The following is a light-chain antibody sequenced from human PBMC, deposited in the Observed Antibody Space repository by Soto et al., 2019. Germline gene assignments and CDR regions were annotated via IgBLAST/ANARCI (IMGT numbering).Light chain of an antibody. J-gene: IGLJ7*01. Sequence: QSALTQPASVSGSPGQSITISCTGTSSDVGGYNLVSWYQQHPGKAPKLMISEVSKRPSGISDRFSGSKSGSTASLTISWLQAEDEADYYCCSYAGTSTHTVCGVGTQLPVL. CDR2: EVS. CDR1: SSDVGGYNL. V-gene: IGLV2-23*02. CDR3: CSYAGTSTHTV.